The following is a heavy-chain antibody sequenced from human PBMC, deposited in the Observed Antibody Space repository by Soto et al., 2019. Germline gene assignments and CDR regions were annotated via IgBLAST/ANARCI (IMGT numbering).Heavy chain of an antibody. CDR1: GGSISSGDYY. CDR3: ARPTTIFGVVTPWFDP. CDR2: IYYSGST. D-gene: IGHD3-3*01. Sequence: SETLSLTCTVSGGSISSGDYYWSWIRQPPGKGLEWFGYIYYSGSTNYNPSLKSRVTISVDTSKNQFSLKLSSVTAADTAVYYCARPTTIFGVVTPWFDPWGQGTLVTVSS. V-gene: IGHV4-61*08. J-gene: IGHJ5*02.